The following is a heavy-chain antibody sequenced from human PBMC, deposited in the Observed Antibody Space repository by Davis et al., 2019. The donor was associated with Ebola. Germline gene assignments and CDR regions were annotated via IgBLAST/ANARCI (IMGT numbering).Heavy chain of an antibody. Sequence: GESLKISCAASGFTVSSNYMSWVRQAPGKGLEWVSVIYSGGSTNYADSVKGRFTISRDNSKNTLYLQMNSLRAEDTAVYYCAKGVTVVTRAYFDYWGQGTLVTVSS. D-gene: IGHD4-23*01. V-gene: IGHV3-66*02. J-gene: IGHJ4*02. CDR1: GFTVSSNY. CDR3: AKGVTVVTRAYFDY. CDR2: IYSGGST.